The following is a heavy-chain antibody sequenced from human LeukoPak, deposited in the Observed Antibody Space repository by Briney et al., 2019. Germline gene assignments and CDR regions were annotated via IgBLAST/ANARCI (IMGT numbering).Heavy chain of an antibody. CDR3: ASLYYDSSGSHGAFDI. CDR1: GGTFSGYA. D-gene: IGHD3-22*01. Sequence: SVKVSCKASGGTFSGYAISWVRQAPGQGLEWMGGIIPIFGTANYAQKSQGRVTITADESTSTAYMELSSLRSEDTAVYYCASLYYDSSGSHGAFDIWGQGTMVTVSS. V-gene: IGHV1-69*13. J-gene: IGHJ3*02. CDR2: IIPIFGTA.